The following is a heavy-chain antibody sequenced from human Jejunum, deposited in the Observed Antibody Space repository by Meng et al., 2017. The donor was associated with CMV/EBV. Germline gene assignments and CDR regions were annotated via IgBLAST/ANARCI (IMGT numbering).Heavy chain of an antibody. V-gene: IGHV4-34*01. CDR3: ARVGGAQHGDFDF. J-gene: IGHJ4*02. CDR2: INHSGST. Sequence: QLQQGGSGLLKPSETLSLTCTVYGESFSGYDWTWIRQPPGKGLEWIGEINHSGSTNYNPSLKSRVTILVDTSKRQFSLRLSFVTAADTAVYYCARVGGAQHGDFDFWGQGTLVTVSS. D-gene: IGHD4-17*01. CDR1: GESFSGYD.